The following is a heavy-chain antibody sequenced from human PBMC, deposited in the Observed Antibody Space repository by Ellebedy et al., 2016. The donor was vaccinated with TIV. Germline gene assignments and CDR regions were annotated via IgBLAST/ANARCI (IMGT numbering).Heavy chain of an antibody. CDR1: GYTFTNNG. CDR3: ARYTYDILTGDNIRFDN. J-gene: IGHJ4*02. CDR2: ISVHNGNT. V-gene: IGHV1-18*04. Sequence: ASVKVSCKASGYTFTNNGISWVRQAPGQGLEWMGWISVHNGNTNYAQKFQGRVTMTSDTSTSTVYMELRSLRSDDTAVYYWARYTYDILTGDNIRFDNWGQGTLVTVSS. D-gene: IGHD3-9*01.